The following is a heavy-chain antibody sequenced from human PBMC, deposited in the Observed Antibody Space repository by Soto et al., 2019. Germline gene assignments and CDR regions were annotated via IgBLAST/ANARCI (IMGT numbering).Heavy chain of an antibody. CDR1: GGTFNTYT. V-gene: IGHV1-69*13. CDR3: ARIPRYSFPTSDPLDN. CDR2: IIPIFGTT. D-gene: IGHD1-26*01. J-gene: IGHJ1*01. Sequence: SVKVSCKASGGTFNTYTFSWVRQAPGQGLEWMGSIIPIFGTTHYAQSFQGRLSITADQSSTTTYMELRSLTSHDTDLYYCARIPRYSFPTSDPLDNWGQGTLVTVSS.